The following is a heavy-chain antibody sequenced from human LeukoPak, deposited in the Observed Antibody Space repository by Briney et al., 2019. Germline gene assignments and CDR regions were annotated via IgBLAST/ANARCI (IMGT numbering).Heavy chain of an antibody. CDR1: GASIDRGSYY. Sequence: SQTLSLTCSVSGASIDRGSYYWSWIRQPAGKGLEWIGRFYTSGSTKYNPSLKSRVTMSEDTSKNQFSLKLSSVTAADTAVYYCARGFLGDYFGSGSYYVFDYWGQGTLVTVSS. CDR2: FYTSGST. CDR3: ARGFLGDYFGSGSYYVFDY. J-gene: IGHJ4*02. D-gene: IGHD3-10*01. V-gene: IGHV4-61*02.